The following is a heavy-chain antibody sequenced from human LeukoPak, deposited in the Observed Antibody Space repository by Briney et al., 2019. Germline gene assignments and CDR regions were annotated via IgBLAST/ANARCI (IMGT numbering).Heavy chain of an antibody. CDR1: GFTFSRFG. CDR2: IRDDGSRA. J-gene: IGHJ6*02. Sequence: GTSLRLSCAASGFTFSRFGMHWVRQAPGKGLEWVAVIRDDGSRAYYADSLKGRFTVSRDNSESTLFLQMNSLRPEDTAVYYCAKKLVTYIGSGYGLAVWGQGTTVTVSS. D-gene: IGHD3-10*01. V-gene: IGHV3-30*18. CDR3: AKKLVTYIGSGYGLAV.